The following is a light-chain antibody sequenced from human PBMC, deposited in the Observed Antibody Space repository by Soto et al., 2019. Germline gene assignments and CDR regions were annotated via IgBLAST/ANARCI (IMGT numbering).Light chain of an antibody. V-gene: IGKV3-15*01. CDR2: RAS. J-gene: IGKJ5*01. CDR3: QQYGSSPRVT. Sequence: EIVMTQSPATLSVSPGERATLSCRASQSLSGNLAWYQQKPGQAPRLLIYRASTRATGVPARFSGSGSGTDFTLTISRLEPEDFAVYYCQQYGSSPRVTFGQGTRLEIK. CDR1: QSLSGN.